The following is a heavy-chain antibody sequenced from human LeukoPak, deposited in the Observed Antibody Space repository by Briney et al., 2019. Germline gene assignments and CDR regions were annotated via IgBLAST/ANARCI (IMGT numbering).Heavy chain of an antibody. D-gene: IGHD4-17*01. CDR2: ISGYNDKT. J-gene: IGHJ4*02. V-gene: IGHV1-18*01. Sequence: ASVKVSCKASGYTFISYGINWVRQAPGQGLEWMGRISGYNDKTNYAQKFQGRVTMTTDTSTSTAYMEMRSLRSDDTAVYYCARLAYGANYIDYWGQGTLVTVSS. CDR3: ARLAYGANYIDY. CDR1: GYTFISYG.